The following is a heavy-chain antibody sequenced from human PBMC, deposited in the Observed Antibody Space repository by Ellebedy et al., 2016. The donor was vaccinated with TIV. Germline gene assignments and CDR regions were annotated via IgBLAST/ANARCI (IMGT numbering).Heavy chain of an antibody. V-gene: IGHV3-74*01. J-gene: IGHJ4*02. D-gene: IGHD2-21*01. CDR2: INTDGSST. Sequence: GESLKISXAASGFTFTNYAMSWVRQGSGKGLVWVSRINTDGSSTGYADSVKGRFTISRDNAKNTVYLQMNSLRAEDTAVYYCAREFPTNYWGQGTLVTVSS. CDR1: GFTFTNYA. CDR3: AREFPTNY.